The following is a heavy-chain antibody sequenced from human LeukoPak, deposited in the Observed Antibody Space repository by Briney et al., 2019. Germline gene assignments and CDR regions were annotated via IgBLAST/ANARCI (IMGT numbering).Heavy chain of an antibody. CDR2: IFHSGST. V-gene: IGHV4-28*01. Sequence: PSETLSLTCAVSGYSITSSSWWGWIRQPPGKGLEWIGYIFHSGSTYYNPSLESRVTISVDRSKNLFSLRLSSVTAADTAMYYCARTFLYYYDSSGPRGAFDFWGQGTMVTVSS. J-gene: IGHJ3*01. CDR3: ARTFLYYYDSSGPRGAFDF. CDR1: GYSITSSSW. D-gene: IGHD3-22*01.